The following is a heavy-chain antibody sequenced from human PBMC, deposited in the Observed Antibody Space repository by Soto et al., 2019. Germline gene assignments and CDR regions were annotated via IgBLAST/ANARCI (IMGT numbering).Heavy chain of an antibody. V-gene: IGHV1-69*04. J-gene: IGHJ3*02. D-gene: IGHD3-10*01. CDR3: ARDRDYGEGGSGSYGAFDI. Sequence: GASVKVSCKASGGTFSSYTISWVRQAPGQGLEWMGRIIPILGIANYAQKFQGRVTITADKSTSTAYMELSSLRSEDTAVYYCARDRDYGEGGSGSYGAFDIWGQGTMVTVSS. CDR2: IIPILGIA. CDR1: GGTFSSYT.